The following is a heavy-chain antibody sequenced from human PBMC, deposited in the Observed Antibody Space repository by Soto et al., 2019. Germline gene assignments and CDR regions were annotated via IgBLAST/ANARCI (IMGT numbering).Heavy chain of an antibody. J-gene: IGHJ4*02. CDR1: GGSISSGGYY. CDR2: IYYSGST. Sequence: QVQLQESGPGLVKPSQTLSLTCTVSGGSISSGGYYWSWIRQHPGKGLEWIGYIYYSGSTYYNPSPKRRVTISVDTSKTQFSLKLSSVTAADTAVYYCPRVPSIGNHFDYWGQGTLVTVSS. D-gene: IGHD2-15*01. V-gene: IGHV4-31*03. CDR3: PRVPSIGNHFDY.